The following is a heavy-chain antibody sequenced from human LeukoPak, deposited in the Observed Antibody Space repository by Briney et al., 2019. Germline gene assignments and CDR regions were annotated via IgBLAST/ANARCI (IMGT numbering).Heavy chain of an antibody. CDR3: AGTAASYYYYYGMDV. V-gene: IGHV4-59*01. CDR2: IYYSGST. CDR1: GGSISSYY. Sequence: SETLSLTCTVSGGSISSYYWSWIRQPPGKGLEWIGYIYYSGSTNYNPSLKSRATISVDTSKNQFSLKLSSVTAADTAVYYCAGTAASYYYYYGMDVWGQGTTVTVSS. D-gene: IGHD6-25*01. J-gene: IGHJ6*02.